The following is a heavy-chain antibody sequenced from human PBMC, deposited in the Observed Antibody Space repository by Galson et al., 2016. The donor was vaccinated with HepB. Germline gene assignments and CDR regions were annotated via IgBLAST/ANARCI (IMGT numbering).Heavy chain of an antibody. CDR3: ALYYYDSTGFVEYLPH. D-gene: IGHD3-22*01. Sequence: SLRLSCATSGFTFGSVWMSWVRQAPGKGLEWVANIKPDGSERYYVDSLKGRFTISRDNAENSLNLQMNNLRAEDTAVYFCALYYYDSTGFVEYLPHWGQGTRVTVS. V-gene: IGHV3-7*03. CDR1: GFTFGSVW. CDR2: IKPDGSER. J-gene: IGHJ1*01.